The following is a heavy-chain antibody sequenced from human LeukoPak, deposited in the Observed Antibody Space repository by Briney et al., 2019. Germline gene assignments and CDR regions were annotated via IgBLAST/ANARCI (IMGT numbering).Heavy chain of an antibody. Sequence: GASVKVSCKASGYTFTGYYMHWVRQAPGQGLEWMGWINPNSGGTNYAQKFQGRVTMTRDTSISTAYMELSRLRSDDTAVYYCARGPPGIVVVPAATQLYGYWGLGTLVTVSS. V-gene: IGHV1-2*02. CDR1: GYTFTGYY. J-gene: IGHJ4*02. CDR2: INPNSGGT. CDR3: ARGPPGIVVVPAATQLYGY. D-gene: IGHD2-2*01.